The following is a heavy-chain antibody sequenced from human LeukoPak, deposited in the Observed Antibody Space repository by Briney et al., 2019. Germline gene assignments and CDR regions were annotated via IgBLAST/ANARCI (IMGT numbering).Heavy chain of an antibody. V-gene: IGHV4-39*01. J-gene: IGHJ4*02. CDR3: ASLYGEQFDY. CDR2: IYYSGST. D-gene: IGHD1/OR15-1a*01. Sequence: PSETLSLTCTVSGGSISSSSYYWGWIRQPPGKGLEWIGSIYYSGSTYYNPSLKSRVTISVDTSKNQFSLELSSVTAADTAVYYCASLYGEQFDYWGQGTLVTVSS. CDR1: GGSISSSSYY.